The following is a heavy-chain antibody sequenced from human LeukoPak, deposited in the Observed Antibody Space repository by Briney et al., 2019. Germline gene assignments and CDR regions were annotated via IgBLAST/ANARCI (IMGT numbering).Heavy chain of an antibody. J-gene: IGHJ4*02. CDR1: GFTFSSYA. CDR2: ISGSGGST. D-gene: IGHD3-22*01. CDR3: AKDLYTYYYDSSGYYRPV. Sequence: GGSLSLPCAASGFTFSSYAVTWVRQAPGKGLEWVSAISGSGGSTYYADSVKGRFTISRDNSKNTLYLQMNSLRAEDTAVYYCAKDLYTYYYDSSGYYRPVWGQGNLVIVSA. V-gene: IGHV3-23*01.